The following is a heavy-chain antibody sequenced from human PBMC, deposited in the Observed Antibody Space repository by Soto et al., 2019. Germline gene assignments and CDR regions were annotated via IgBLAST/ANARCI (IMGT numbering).Heavy chain of an antibody. CDR1: GFTFSSYG. D-gene: IGHD3-16*01. Sequence: GGSLRLSCAASGFTFSSYGMHWVRQAPGKGLEWVAVIWYDGSNKYYADSVKGRFTISRDNSKNTLYLQMNSLRAEDTAVYYCAITLMWGSQKTTEDYWGQGSLVTVSS. CDR3: AITLMWGSQKTTEDY. CDR2: IWYDGSNK. J-gene: IGHJ4*02. V-gene: IGHV3-33*01.